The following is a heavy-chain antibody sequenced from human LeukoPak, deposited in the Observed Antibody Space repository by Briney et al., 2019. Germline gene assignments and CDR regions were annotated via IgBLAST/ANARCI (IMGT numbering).Heavy chain of an antibody. CDR1: GGSISSGDYY. J-gene: IGHJ4*02. Sequence: KTSQTLSLICTVSGGSISSGDYYWSWIRQPPGKGLEWIGYIYYSGTTYYNPSLKSRVTISVDTSKNQFSLKLTSVTAADTAVYYCARGPYGSGSYYWGQGTLVTVSS. V-gene: IGHV4-30-4*01. D-gene: IGHD3-10*01. CDR3: ARGPYGSGSYY. CDR2: IYYSGTT.